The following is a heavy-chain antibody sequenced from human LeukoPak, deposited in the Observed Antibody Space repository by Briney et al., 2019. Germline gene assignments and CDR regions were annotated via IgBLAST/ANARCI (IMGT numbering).Heavy chain of an antibody. V-gene: IGHV3-74*01. CDR1: GFTFSNYW. CDR2: IYTDGSSA. CDR3: ARAPGYYYGMDV. J-gene: IGHJ6*02. Sequence: GGSLRLSCAASGFTFSNYWMHWVRQAPGKGLEWVSRIYTDGSSANYADSVKGRFTISRDNAKNTLFLQMNGLRAEDTAVYYCARAPGYYYGMDVWGQGTTVTVSS.